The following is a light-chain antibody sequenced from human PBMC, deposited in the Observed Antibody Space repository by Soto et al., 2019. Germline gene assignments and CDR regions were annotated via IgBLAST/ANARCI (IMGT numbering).Light chain of an antibody. Sequence: EIVLTQAPATLSLSPGERATLSCRASQSIGNYIAWYQQKPGQAPRLLVYDVFNRATGIPARFSGSGSGTDFTLTISSLEPEDFAVYYRLQRAAWPWTFGQGTKVEVK. V-gene: IGKV3-11*01. CDR2: DVF. CDR1: QSIGNY. CDR3: LQRAAWPWT. J-gene: IGKJ1*01.